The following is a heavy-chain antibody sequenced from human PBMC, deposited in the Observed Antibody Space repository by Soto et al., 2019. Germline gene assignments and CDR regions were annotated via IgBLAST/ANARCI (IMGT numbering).Heavy chain of an antibody. V-gene: IGHV3-7*03. CDR2: IKQDGSEK. CDR3: VRSSGWIFDY. CDR1: GFTFSSYW. J-gene: IGHJ4*02. D-gene: IGHD6-19*01. Sequence: GGSLRLSCAASGFTFSSYWMSWVRQAPGKGLEWVANIKQDGSEKYYVDSVQGRFTISRDDAKNSVYLQMNSLRAEDTAVYFCVRSSGWIFDYWGQGGLVTVSS.